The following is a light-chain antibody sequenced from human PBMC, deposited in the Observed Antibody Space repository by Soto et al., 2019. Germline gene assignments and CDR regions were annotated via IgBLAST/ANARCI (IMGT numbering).Light chain of an antibody. CDR1: SSNIGPNA. CDR3: AAWDDSLNGLV. J-gene: IGLJ1*01. V-gene: IGLV1-44*01. CDR2: NNN. Sequence: QSVLTQPPSASGTPGQEVTISCSGSSSNIGPNAVNWYQQLPGTAPKLLLYNNNQRPSGVSDRFSGSKSGTSASLAISGLQSDDEADYHCAAWDDSLNGLVFGTGTKLTVL.